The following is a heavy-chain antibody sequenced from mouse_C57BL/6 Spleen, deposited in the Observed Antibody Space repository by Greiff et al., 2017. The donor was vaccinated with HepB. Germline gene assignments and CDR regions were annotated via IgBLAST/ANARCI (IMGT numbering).Heavy chain of an antibody. CDR2: IYPGSGST. D-gene: IGHD3-2*02. V-gene: IGHV1-55*01. CDR3: ARPGSSVYYFDY. J-gene: IGHJ2*01. CDR1: GYTFTSYW. Sequence: QVQLQQPGAELVKPGASVKMSCKASGYTFTSYWITWVKQRPGQGLEWIGDIYPGSGSTNYNEKFKSKATLTVDTSSSTAYMQLSSLTSEDSAVYYCARPGSSVYYFDYWGQGTTLTVSS.